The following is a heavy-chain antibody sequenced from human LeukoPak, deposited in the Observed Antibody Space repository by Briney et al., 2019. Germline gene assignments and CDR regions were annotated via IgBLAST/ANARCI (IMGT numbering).Heavy chain of an antibody. Sequence: GGSLRLSCAASTFTVSTNYMTWVRQAPGKGLEWVSAISGSGGSTYYVDSVKGRFTISRDNSKNTLYLQMNSLRAEDTAVYYCAKDYDYVWGSYRQGSYFDYWGQGTLVTVSS. CDR1: TFTVSTNY. V-gene: IGHV3-23*01. CDR3: AKDYDYVWGSYRQGSYFDY. J-gene: IGHJ4*02. D-gene: IGHD3-16*02. CDR2: ISGSGGST.